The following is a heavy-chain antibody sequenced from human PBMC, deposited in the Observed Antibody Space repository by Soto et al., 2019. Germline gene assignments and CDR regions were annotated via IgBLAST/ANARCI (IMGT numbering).Heavy chain of an antibody. J-gene: IGHJ4*02. Sequence: PRGSLRVSCASAGFDFEDYAMPWVRQVPGKGLEWVSLTNSDGTDSYYVDSVKGRFTISRDNAKTTLYLQMDRLRPEDTALYFCAKSLYYYDRSPLDHWGQGTLVTVSS. CDR3: AKSLYYYDRSPLDH. V-gene: IGHV3-43D*04. CDR2: TNSDGTDS. D-gene: IGHD3-22*01. CDR1: GFDFEDYA.